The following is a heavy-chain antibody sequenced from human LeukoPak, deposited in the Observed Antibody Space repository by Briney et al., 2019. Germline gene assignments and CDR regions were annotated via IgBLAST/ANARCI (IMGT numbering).Heavy chain of an antibody. V-gene: IGHV1-24*01. CDR1: GYTLTELS. CDR3: ATDTYDILTGYDR. J-gene: IGHJ4*02. D-gene: IGHD3-9*01. Sequence: ASVKVSCKVSGYTLTELSMHWVRQAPGKGLEWMGGFDPEDGETIYAQKFQGRVTVTEDTSTDTAYMELSSLRSEDTAVYYCATDTYDILTGYDRWGQGTLVTVSS. CDR2: FDPEDGET.